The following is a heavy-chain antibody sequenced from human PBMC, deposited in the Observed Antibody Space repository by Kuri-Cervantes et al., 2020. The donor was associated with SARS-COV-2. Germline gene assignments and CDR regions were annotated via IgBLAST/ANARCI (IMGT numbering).Heavy chain of an antibody. CDR2: INWNGGST. D-gene: IGHD4-23*01. J-gene: IGHJ4*02. CDR1: GFTFDDYG. Sequence: GGSLRHSCAASGFTFDDYGMSWVRQAPGKGLEWVSGINWNGGSTGYADSVKGRFTISRDNAKNSLYLQMNSLRAEDTALYYCARDTRRRRGNLPFDYWGQGTLVTVSS. CDR3: ARDTRRRRGNLPFDY. V-gene: IGHV3-20*04.